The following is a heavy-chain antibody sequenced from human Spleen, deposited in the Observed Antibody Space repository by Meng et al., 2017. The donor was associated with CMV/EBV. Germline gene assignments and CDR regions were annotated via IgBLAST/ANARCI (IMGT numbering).Heavy chain of an antibody. CDR1: GYTFTSYD. CDR2: MNPNSGNT. Sequence: ASVKVSCKASGYTFTSYDINWVRQATGQGLEWMGWMNPNSGNTGYAQKFQGGVTITRNTSISTAYMELSSLRSEDTAVYYVARGRDIAARPTWDWFDPWGQGTLVTVSS. J-gene: IGHJ5*02. V-gene: IGHV1-8*03. CDR3: ARGRDIAARPTWDWFDP. D-gene: IGHD6-6*01.